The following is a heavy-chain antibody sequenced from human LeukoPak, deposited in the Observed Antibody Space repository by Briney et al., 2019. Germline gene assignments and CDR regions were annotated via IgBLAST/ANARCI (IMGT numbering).Heavy chain of an antibody. CDR3: ARSFTGYYYYYYMDV. Sequence: ASVKVSCKASGGTFSSYAISWVRQAPGQGLEWMGRIIPILGIANYAQKFQGRVTITTDESTSTAYMELSSLRSEDTAVYYCARSFTGYYYYYYMDVWGKGTTVTVSS. V-gene: IGHV1-69*04. CDR2: IIPILGIA. D-gene: IGHD1-14*01. CDR1: GGTFSSYA. J-gene: IGHJ6*03.